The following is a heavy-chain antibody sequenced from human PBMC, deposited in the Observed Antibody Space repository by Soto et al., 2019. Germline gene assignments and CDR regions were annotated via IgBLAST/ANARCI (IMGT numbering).Heavy chain of an antibody. CDR1: GFTFSNYG. J-gene: IGHJ4*02. V-gene: IGHV3-30*18. CDR2: ISYDESNK. CDR3: AKDDPPKPQLDGRIDS. Sequence: QVQLVESGGGVVQPGRSLRLSCAASGFTFSNYGMHWVRQAPGKGLEWVAVISYDESNKYYADFVKGRFTISRDNSKNTLYLQMNSLRLEDTAVYYCAKDDPPKPQLDGRIDSWGQGTLVTVSS. D-gene: IGHD6-13*01.